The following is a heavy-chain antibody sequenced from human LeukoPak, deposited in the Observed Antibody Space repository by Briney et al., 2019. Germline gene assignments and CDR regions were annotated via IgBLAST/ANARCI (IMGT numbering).Heavy chain of an antibody. J-gene: IGHJ4*02. D-gene: IGHD7-27*01. CDR3: ARASLSGDSYFDY. CDR2: IYYSGNT. V-gene: IGHV4-30-4*01. Sequence: PSETLSLTCTVSGGSVSSGDYYWSWIRQPPGKGLEWIGYIYYSGNTHYNPSLKSRVTMSIDTAKNQFSLKLNSVTATDPAMYYCARASLSGDSYFDYWGQGTLVTVSS. CDR1: GGSVSSGDYY.